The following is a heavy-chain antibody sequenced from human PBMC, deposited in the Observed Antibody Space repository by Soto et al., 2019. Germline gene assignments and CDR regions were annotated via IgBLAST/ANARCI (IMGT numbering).Heavy chain of an antibody. CDR3: ARAHLQLLPCFYP. D-gene: IGHD1-7*01. Sequence: QVQLQESGPGLVKPSETLSLTCTVSGGSISSYYWSWIRQPPGKGLEWIGYIYYSGSTHYNPSLKSRAPISLDTSKNQFSLTLTSVTAADTAVYYFARAHLQLLPCFYPSGQGTLVTLSS. J-gene: IGHJ5*02. CDR2: IYYSGST. CDR1: GGSISSYY. V-gene: IGHV4-59*01.